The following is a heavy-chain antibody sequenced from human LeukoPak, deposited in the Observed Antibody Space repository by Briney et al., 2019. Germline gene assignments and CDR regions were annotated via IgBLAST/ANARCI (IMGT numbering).Heavy chain of an antibody. J-gene: IGHJ3*02. D-gene: IGHD3-22*01. CDR1: GGSISRYY. V-gene: IGHV4-59*01. CDR2: IYYSGST. Sequence: KSSETLSLTCTVSGGSISRYYWSWVRQPPGKGLEWIGYIYYSGSTNYNPSLKSRVTISVDTSKNQFSLKLTSVTAADTAVYYCAREGWYYYDNSGENAFDIWGQGTMVTVSS. CDR3: AREGWYYYDNSGENAFDI.